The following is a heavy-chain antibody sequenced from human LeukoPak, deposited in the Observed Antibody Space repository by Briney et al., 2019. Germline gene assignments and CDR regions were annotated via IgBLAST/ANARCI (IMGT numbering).Heavy chain of an antibody. J-gene: IGHJ3*02. Sequence: GGSLRLSCVASGFTFSSYAMNWVRQAPGKGLEWVSGIGAGGTFTYYADSVKGRFTIFRDNSRNTLYLQMNSLRADDTAVYYCARDNWGTPDGIDGFDIWGQGTMVTVS. D-gene: IGHD7-27*01. CDR1: GFTFSSYA. V-gene: IGHV3-23*01. CDR2: IGAGGTFT. CDR3: ARDNWGTPDGIDGFDI.